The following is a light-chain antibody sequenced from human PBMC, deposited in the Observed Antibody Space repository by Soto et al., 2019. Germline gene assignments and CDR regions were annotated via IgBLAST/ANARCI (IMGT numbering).Light chain of an antibody. Sequence: QLVLPQSPSASASLGASVKPTCTLSSGHSTYAIAWHQQQSEKGPRFLMKINSDGSHSKGDGFFDRFSGSSSGAERHLTISSLQSEDEADYYCQSLGTGIQVFGGGTKLTVL. CDR3: QSLGTGIQV. J-gene: IGLJ3*02. V-gene: IGLV4-69*01. CDR2: INSDGSH. CDR1: SGHSTYA.